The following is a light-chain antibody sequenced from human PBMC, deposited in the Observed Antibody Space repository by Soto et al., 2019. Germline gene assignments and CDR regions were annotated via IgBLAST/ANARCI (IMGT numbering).Light chain of an antibody. V-gene: IGLV2-23*02. J-gene: IGLJ2*01. CDR3: CSYAGGVI. Sequence: QSALTQPASVSGSPGQSITISCTGTSSDVGSYNLVSWYQQYPGKAPKLMIYEVTKRHSGVSDRFSGSKSGNTASLTISGLQAEDEADYYCCSYAGGVIFGGGTKLTVL. CDR1: SSDVGSYNL. CDR2: EVT.